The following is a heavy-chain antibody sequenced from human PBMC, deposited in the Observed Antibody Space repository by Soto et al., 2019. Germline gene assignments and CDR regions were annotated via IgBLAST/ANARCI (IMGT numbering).Heavy chain of an antibody. CDR2: IYHRGST. V-gene: IGHV4-61*01. CDR1: GGSVSSGSYY. D-gene: IGHD6-6*01. CDR3: TSSYSTSSSPDY. J-gene: IGHJ4*02. Sequence: SETLSLTCTVSGGSVSSGSYYWSWIRQPPGRGLEWIGYIYHRGSTNYNPSLKSRVSISVDRSRTHFSLTLHSVTAADTAVYFCTSSYSTSSSPDYWGQGTLVTVSS.